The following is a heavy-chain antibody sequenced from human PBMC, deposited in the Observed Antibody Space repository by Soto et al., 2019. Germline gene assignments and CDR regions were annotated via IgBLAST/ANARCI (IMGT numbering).Heavy chain of an antibody. D-gene: IGHD6-13*01. Sequence: QVQLVQSGAEVKKPGSSVKVSCKASGGTFSSYAISWVRQAPGQGLECMGGIIPIFGTANYAQKFQGRVTITADESTSTAYMELSSLRSEDTAGYYCARGAGSSPAPIFYYGMDVWVQGTTVTVSS. CDR1: GGTFSSYA. CDR2: IIPIFGTA. CDR3: ARGAGSSPAPIFYYGMDV. V-gene: IGHV1-69*01. J-gene: IGHJ6*02.